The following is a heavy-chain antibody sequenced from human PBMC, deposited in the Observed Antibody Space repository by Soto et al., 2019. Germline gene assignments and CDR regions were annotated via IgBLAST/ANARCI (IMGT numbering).Heavy chain of an antibody. Sequence: QVQLVQSGAEVKKPGSSVNVSCKASGGTFSSYAISWVRQAPGQGREWMGGIIPIFGTANYAQKFQGRVTITADKSTNTAYMELSSLRSEDTAVYYCAREVMAKNPHYYGMDVWGQGTTVTFSS. CDR1: GGTFSSYA. CDR3: AREVMAKNPHYYGMDV. J-gene: IGHJ6*02. V-gene: IGHV1-69*06. CDR2: IIPIFGTA. D-gene: IGHD2-21*01.